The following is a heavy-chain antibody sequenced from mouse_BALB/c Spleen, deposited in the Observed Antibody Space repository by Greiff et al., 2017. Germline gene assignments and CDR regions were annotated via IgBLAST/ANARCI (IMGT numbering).Heavy chain of an antibody. Sequence: VQLQQSGPELVKPGASVKISCKASGYAFSSSWVNWVKQRPGQGLEWIGRIYPGDGDTNYNGKFKGKATLTADKSSSTAYMQLSSLTSVDSAVYFCARATTDYAMDYWGQGTSVTVSS. CDR3: ARATTDYAMDY. V-gene: IGHV1-82*01. D-gene: IGHD2-12*01. CDR2: IYPGDGDT. J-gene: IGHJ4*01. CDR1: GYAFSSSW.